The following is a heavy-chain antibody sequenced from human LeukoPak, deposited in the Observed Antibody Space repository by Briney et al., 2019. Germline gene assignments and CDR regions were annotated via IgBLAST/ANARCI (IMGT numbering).Heavy chain of an antibody. Sequence: AASVKVSFTASGYTVTIYGISWVRQAPGQGLEWMGWISAYNGNTNYAQKLQGRVTMTTDTSTSTDYMELRSLRSDDTAVYYCAREDAFTMITPPGAYWGQGTLVTVSS. J-gene: IGHJ4*02. V-gene: IGHV1-18*01. D-gene: IGHD3-22*01. CDR1: GYTVTIYG. CDR2: ISAYNGNT. CDR3: AREDAFTMITPPGAY.